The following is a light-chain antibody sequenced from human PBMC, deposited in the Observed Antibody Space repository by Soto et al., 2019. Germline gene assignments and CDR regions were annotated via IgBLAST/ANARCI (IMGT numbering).Light chain of an antibody. CDR3: SSYTSSSTLV. V-gene: IGLV2-14*01. J-gene: IGLJ1*01. Sequence: QSALTQPGSVSGSPGQAITISSTGTSSDVGGYNYVSWYQQHPGKAPKLMIYDVSNRPSGVSNRFSGSKSGNTASLTISGLQAENEADYYCSSYTSSSTLVFGTGTKLTVL. CDR1: SSDVGGYNY. CDR2: DVS.